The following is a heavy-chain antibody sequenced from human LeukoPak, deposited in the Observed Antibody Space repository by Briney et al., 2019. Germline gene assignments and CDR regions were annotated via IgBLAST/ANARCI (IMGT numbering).Heavy chain of an antibody. CDR1: GFTFSSYG. J-gene: IGHJ4*02. CDR3: ARQRGDILTGYYIPRGFDY. CDR2: ISGSGNTI. V-gene: IGHV3-48*04. D-gene: IGHD3-9*01. Sequence: PGGSLRLSCAASGFTFSSYGMHWVRQAPGKGLEWVSYISGSGNTIYYADSVKGRFTISRDNAKNSLYLQMNSLRAEDTTVYYCARQRGDILTGYYIPRGFDYWGQGTLVTVSS.